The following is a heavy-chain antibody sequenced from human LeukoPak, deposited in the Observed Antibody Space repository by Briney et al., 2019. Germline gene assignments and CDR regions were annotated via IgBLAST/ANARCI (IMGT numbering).Heavy chain of an antibody. D-gene: IGHD4-17*01. Sequence: SETLSLTCAVYGGSFSGYYWSWIRQPPGKGLEWIGEINHRRSTNYNPSLKSRVTISVDTSKNQFSLKLSSVTAADTAVYYCARYGDYEVDYWGQGTLVTVSS. CDR1: GGSFSGYY. CDR3: ARYGDYEVDY. CDR2: INHRRST. J-gene: IGHJ4*02. V-gene: IGHV4-34*01.